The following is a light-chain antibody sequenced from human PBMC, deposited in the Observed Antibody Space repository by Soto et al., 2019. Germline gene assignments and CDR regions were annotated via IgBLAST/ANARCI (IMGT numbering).Light chain of an antibody. CDR3: QAYDYSLTASV. Sequence: VVTRPPSVSGAPGQRVTISCTGNNSNLGAGYDVHWYQQLPGAAPKLVIFGNRNRPSGVPERFSGSKSGTSASLAITGLQAEDEADYYCQAYDYSLTASVFGGGTKLTVL. CDR1: NSNLGAGYD. CDR2: GNR. J-gene: IGLJ3*02. V-gene: IGLV1-40*01.